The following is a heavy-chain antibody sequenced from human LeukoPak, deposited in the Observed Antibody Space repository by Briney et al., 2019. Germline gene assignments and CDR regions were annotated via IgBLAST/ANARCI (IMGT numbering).Heavy chain of an antibody. D-gene: IGHD2-15*01. CDR3: AKQKGYCSGGSCYYSDY. CDR1: GFTFSSYA. J-gene: IGHJ4*02. CDR2: LSGSGAST. V-gene: IGHV3-23*01. Sequence: GGSLRLSCAPSGFTFSSYAMSWVRQAPGKGLEWVSTLSGSGASTAYAASVKGRFTISRDNSKNTLYLQMNSLRAEDTARYYCAKQKGYCSGGSCYYSDYWGQGTLVTVSS.